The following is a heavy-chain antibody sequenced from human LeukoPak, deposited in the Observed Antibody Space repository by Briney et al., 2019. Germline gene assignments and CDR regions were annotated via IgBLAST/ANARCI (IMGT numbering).Heavy chain of an antibody. Sequence: SETLSLTCTVSGGSISSSSYYWSWIRQPPGKGLEWIGYIYYSGSTYYNPSLKSRVTISVDTSKNQFSLKLSSVTAADTAVYYCARVSLLRRGGGVWFDPWGQGTLVTVSS. D-gene: IGHD3-3*01. CDR1: GGSISSSSYY. CDR3: ARVSLLRRGGGVWFDP. V-gene: IGHV4-30-4*01. CDR2: IYYSGST. J-gene: IGHJ5*02.